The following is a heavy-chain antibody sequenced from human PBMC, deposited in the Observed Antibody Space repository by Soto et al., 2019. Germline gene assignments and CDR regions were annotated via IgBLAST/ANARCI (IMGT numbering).Heavy chain of an antibody. CDR2: ISYDGSNK. Sequence: QVQLVESGGGVVQPGRSLRLSCAASGFTFSSYGMHWVRQAPGEGLEWVAVISYDGSNKYYADSVKGRFTISRDNSKNTLYLQMNSLRAEDTAVYYCAKDVVVGATPGLGDYYYYYGMDVWGQGTTVTVSS. V-gene: IGHV3-30*18. CDR3: AKDVVVGATPGLGDYYYYYGMDV. J-gene: IGHJ6*02. CDR1: GFTFSSYG. D-gene: IGHD1-26*01.